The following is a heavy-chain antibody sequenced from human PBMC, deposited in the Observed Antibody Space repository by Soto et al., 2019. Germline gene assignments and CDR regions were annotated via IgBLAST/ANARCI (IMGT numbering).Heavy chain of an antibody. Sequence: SGTLSLTCTVSGFSISSYYWSWVRQPPGKGLEWIGYIYYSGSTNYNPSLKSRVTISVDTSKNQFSLKLSSVTAADTAVYYCARGFTIFPYPVDYWGQGTLVTVS. CDR1: GFSISSYY. V-gene: IGHV4-59*01. D-gene: IGHD3-9*01. CDR3: ARGFTIFPYPVDY. CDR2: IYYSGST. J-gene: IGHJ4*02.